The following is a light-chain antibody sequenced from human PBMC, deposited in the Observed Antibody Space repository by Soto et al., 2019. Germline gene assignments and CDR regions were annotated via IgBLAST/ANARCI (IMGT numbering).Light chain of an antibody. CDR2: ENN. V-gene: IGLV1-51*02. Sequence: QSVLTQPPSVSAAPGQKVTISCSGSSSNIGNNYVSWYQQLPGTAPKLLIYENNKRPSGIPDRFSGSKSGTSATLGITGLQTRDEADYYCGTWDSSLSAEVFGGGTKVTVL. J-gene: IGLJ3*02. CDR3: GTWDSSLSAEV. CDR1: SSNIGNNY.